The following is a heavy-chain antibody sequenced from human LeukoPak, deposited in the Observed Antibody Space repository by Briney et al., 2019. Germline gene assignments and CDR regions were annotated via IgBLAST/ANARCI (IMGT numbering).Heavy chain of an antibody. J-gene: IGHJ3*02. V-gene: IGHV3-30-3*01. CDR3: ARGKDILTGSDAFDI. CDR1: GFTFSSYA. D-gene: IGHD3-9*01. Sequence: PGGSLRLSCAASGFTFSSYAMHWVRQAPGKGLEWVAVISYDGSNKYYADSVKGRFTISGDNSKNTLYLQMNSLRAEDTAVYYCARGKDILTGSDAFDIWGQGTMVTVSS. CDR2: ISYDGSNK.